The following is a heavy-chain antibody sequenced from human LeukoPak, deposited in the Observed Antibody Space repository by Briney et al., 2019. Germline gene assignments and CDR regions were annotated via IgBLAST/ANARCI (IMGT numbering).Heavy chain of an antibody. CDR2: IYYSGST. D-gene: IGHD3-16*01. CDR3: ARHPTALDYDYVWGSYS. J-gene: IGHJ5*02. V-gene: IGHV4-39*01. CDR1: GGSIRSSYYY. Sequence: PSETLSLTCTVSGGSIRSSYYYWGWIRQPPGKGLEWIGSIYYSGSTYYNPSLKSRVTISVDTSKNQFSLKLSSVTAADTAVYYCARHPTALDYDYVWGSYSWGQGTLVTVSS.